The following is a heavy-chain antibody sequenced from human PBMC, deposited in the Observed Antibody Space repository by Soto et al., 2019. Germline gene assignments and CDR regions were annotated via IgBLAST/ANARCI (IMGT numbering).Heavy chain of an antibody. J-gene: IGHJ6*02. Sequence: ASVKVSCKASGYTFTSYGISWVRQAPGQGLEWMGWISAYNGNTNYAQKLQGRVTMTTDTSTSTAYMELRSLRSDDTAVYYCARDLGATKVYYYGMDVWGQGTTVTVSS. CDR3: ARDLGATKVYYYGMDV. CDR2: ISAYNGNT. CDR1: GYTFTSYG. V-gene: IGHV1-18*01. D-gene: IGHD1-26*01.